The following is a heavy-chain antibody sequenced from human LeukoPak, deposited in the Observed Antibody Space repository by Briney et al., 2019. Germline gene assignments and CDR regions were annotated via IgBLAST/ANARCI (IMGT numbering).Heavy chain of an antibody. D-gene: IGHD3-22*01. V-gene: IGHV3-23*01. CDR3: AKDSLVQYYYDSSGYLDY. CDR2: ISGSGGST. J-gene: IGHJ4*02. CDR1: GFTFSSYA. Sequence: QPGGSLRLSCAASGFTFSSYAMSWLRQAPGKGLEWVSAISGSGGSTYYADSVKGRFTISRDNSKNTLYLQMNSLRAEDTAVYYCAKDSLVQYYYDSSGYLDYWGQGTLVTVSS.